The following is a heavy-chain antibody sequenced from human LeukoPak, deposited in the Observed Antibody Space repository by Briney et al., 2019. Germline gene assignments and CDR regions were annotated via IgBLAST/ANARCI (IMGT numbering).Heavy chain of an antibody. D-gene: IGHD6-19*01. CDR1: GFTFSSYA. J-gene: IGHJ6*02. CDR3: ARENSSGWYWNYYYGMDV. CDR2: ISYDGSNK. Sequence: GGSLRLSCAASGFTFSSYAMHWVRQAPGKGLEWVAVISYDGSNKYYADSVKGRFTISRDNSKNTLYLQMDSLRAEDTAVYYCARENSSGWYWNYYYGMDVWGQGTTVTVSS. V-gene: IGHV3-30*04.